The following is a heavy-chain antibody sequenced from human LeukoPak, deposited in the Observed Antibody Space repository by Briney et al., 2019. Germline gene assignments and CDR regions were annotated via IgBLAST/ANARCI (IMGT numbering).Heavy chain of an antibody. CDR1: GGSFSGYY. V-gene: IGHV4-59*10. J-gene: IGHJ4*02. CDR2: IYTSGST. CDR3: ARKENSSSWSEFDY. D-gene: IGHD6-13*01. Sequence: SETLSLTCAVYGGSFSGYYWSWIRQPAGKGLEWIGRIYTSGSTNYNPSLKSRVTMSVDTSKNQFSLKLSSVTAADTAVYYCARKENSSSWSEFDYWGQGTLVTVSS.